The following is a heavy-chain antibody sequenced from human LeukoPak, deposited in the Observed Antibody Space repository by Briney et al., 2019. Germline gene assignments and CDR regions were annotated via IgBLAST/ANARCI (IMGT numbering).Heavy chain of an antibody. CDR3: AKGTTMVRGVIITFDD. CDR2: ISGSGGST. Sequence: GGSLRLSCAASRFTFSNYAMNWVRQAPGKGLEWVSVISGSGGSTYYADSVKGRFTISRDNSKNTLYLQMNSLRAEDTAVYYCAKGTTMVRGVIITFDDWGQGTLVTVSS. V-gene: IGHV3-23*01. CDR1: RFTFSNYA. J-gene: IGHJ4*02. D-gene: IGHD3-10*01.